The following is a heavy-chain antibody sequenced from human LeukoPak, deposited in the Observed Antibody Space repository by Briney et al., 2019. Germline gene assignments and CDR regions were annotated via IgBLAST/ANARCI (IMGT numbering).Heavy chain of an antibody. J-gene: IGHJ3*02. CDR3: AKSLLTTASGTGRAFDI. V-gene: IGHV3-23*01. D-gene: IGHD1-26*01. CDR1: RFSFSAYP. CDR2: ISASGDVT. Sequence: PGGSLRLSCEASRFSFSAYPMGWVRRAPGKGLEWVSGISASGDVTFHADPLQGRFTISRDNSKNTLYLQTNSLRAEDTAEYYCAKSLLTTASGTGRAFDIWGQGTMVTVSA.